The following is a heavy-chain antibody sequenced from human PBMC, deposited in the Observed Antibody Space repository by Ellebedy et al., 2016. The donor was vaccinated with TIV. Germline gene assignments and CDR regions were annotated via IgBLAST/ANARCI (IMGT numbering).Heavy chain of an antibody. CDR3: AREGANNYFGSGTYSWFDP. CDR2: IYYSGST. CDR1: GGSISTYY. J-gene: IGHJ5*02. D-gene: IGHD3-10*01. Sequence: SETLSLTCTVSGGSISTYYWSWIRQPPGKGLEWIGYIYYSGSTNYNPSLKSRVTVSVDTSKNQFSLKLSSVTAADTAVYYCAREGANNYFGSGTYSWFDPWGQGTLVTVSS. V-gene: IGHV4-59*12.